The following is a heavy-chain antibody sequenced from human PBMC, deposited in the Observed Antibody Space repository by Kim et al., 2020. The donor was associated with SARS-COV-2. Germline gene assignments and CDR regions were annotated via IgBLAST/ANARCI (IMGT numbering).Heavy chain of an antibody. V-gene: IGHV3-23*01. CDR3: AKCASSYGNDALDI. CDR2: IRGGGAGK. D-gene: IGHD5-18*01. Sequence: GGSLRLSCAASGFTFDNYAMNWVRQAPGKGLEWVSFIRGGGAGKLYADSVKGRFIISRDNSKNTLYLQMNSLRAEDTAVYYCAKCASSYGNDALDIWGQGTVVTVSS. J-gene: IGHJ3*02. CDR1: GFTFDNYA.